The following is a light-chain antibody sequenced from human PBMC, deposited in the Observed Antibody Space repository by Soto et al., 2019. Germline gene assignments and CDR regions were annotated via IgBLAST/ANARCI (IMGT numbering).Light chain of an antibody. CDR1: QTIRTY. V-gene: IGKV1-39*01. CDR2: AAS. Sequence: DIQVTQSPSSLSASVGDRVTITCRASQTIRTYLNWYQQKPGKAPELLIYAASTLHSGVPSRFSGRGSGTDFTLTISSLQPEDFATYYCQQSYSTLWTFGQGTKVDIK. J-gene: IGKJ1*01. CDR3: QQSYSTLWT.